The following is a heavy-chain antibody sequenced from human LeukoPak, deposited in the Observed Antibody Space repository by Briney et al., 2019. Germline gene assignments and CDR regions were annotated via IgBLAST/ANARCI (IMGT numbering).Heavy chain of an antibody. D-gene: IGHD5-24*01. CDR1: GGSISGYY. CDR2: IYYTEDTST. J-gene: IGHJ4*02. Sequence: KASETLSLTCTVSGGSISGYYWSWIRQPPGKGLEWIGYIYYTEDTSTNYNPSLKSRVTMSLDTSKNQFSLKLSSVTATDTAVYYCTRGRNVYRPRGGVEFWGQGTLVTVSS. CDR3: TRGRNVYRPRGGVEF. V-gene: IGHV4-59*08.